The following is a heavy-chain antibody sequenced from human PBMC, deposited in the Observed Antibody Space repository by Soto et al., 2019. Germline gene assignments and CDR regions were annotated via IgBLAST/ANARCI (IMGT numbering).Heavy chain of an antibody. V-gene: IGHV3-15*07. J-gene: IGHJ4*02. Sequence: EVQLVESGGGLVKPRGSLRLSCAASGFTFTNAWINWVRQAPGKGLEWVGRIKSKTAGGTTDYAAPVKGRFAVSRDDSRNMVYLQMNNLKTEDTGIYSCTTDSYSSIIVVRVDYWGQGTVVTFAS. CDR3: TTDSYSSIIVVRVDY. CDR1: GFTFTNAW. CDR2: IKSKTAGGTT. D-gene: IGHD3-22*01.